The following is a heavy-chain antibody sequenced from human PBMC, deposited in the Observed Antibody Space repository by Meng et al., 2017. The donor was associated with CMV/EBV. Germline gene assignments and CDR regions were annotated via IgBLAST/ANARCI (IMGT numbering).Heavy chain of an antibody. D-gene: IGHD2-2*01. J-gene: IGHJ6*02. V-gene: IGHV3-30*02. CDR2: IRYDGSNK. CDR3: ARDSPGGCSSTSCYQRPHKGGYYYGMDV. CDR1: GFTFSSYG. Sequence: GESLKISCAASGFTFSSYGMHWVRQAPGKGLEWVAFIRYDGSNKYYADSVKGRFTISRDNSKNTLYLQMNSLRAEDTAVYYCARDSPGGCSSTSCYQRPHKGGYYYGMDVWGQGTTVTVSS.